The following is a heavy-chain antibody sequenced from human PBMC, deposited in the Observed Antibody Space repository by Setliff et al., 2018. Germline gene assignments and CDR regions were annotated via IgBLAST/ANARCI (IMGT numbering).Heavy chain of an antibody. CDR2: ISNSGGEI. D-gene: IGHD2-8*01. V-gene: IGHV3-23*01. CDR3: AKVKKPLIRGSGFDY. Sequence: RLSCAASGFTFNNYFMIWVRQAPGKGLEWVSSISNSGGEIHYADSVKGRFTISRDNSENTLFLQMTSLRPEDTGIYYCAKVKKPLIRGSGFDYWGRGTLVTVSS. CDR1: GFTFNNYF. J-gene: IGHJ4*02.